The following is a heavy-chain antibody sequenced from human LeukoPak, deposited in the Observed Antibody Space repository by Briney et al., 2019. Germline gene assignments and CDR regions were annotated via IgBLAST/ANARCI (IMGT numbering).Heavy chain of an antibody. V-gene: IGHV3-15*01. CDR2: IKSKTDGGTT. CDR3: TTAHSGSYSWSVYFDY. CDR1: GFTFSNAW. J-gene: IGHJ4*02. D-gene: IGHD1-26*01. Sequence: GGSLRLSCAASGFTFSNAWMSWVRQAPGKGLEWVGRIKSKTDGGTTDYAAPVKGRFTISRDDSKNTLYLQMNSLKNEDTAVYYCTTAHSGSYSWSVYFDYWGQGTLVTVSS.